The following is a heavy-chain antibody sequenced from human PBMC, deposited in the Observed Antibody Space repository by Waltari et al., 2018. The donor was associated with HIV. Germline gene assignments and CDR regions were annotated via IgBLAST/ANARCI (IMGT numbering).Heavy chain of an antibody. CDR2: IYDTGTT. CDR1: GGSIRSSGHS. Sequence: QLQLQESGPGLVRPSETLSLTCSVSGGSIRSSGHSWGWLRQSSGKGLEWVGSIYDTGTTYYSPSLKNRLTMSVDATKGQFSLTLKSVTAADTAIYYCARGTIESGVTAGFGFWGQGTLVAVSS. D-gene: IGHD2-21*02. CDR3: ARGTIESGVTAGFGF. J-gene: IGHJ4*02. V-gene: IGHV4-39*01.